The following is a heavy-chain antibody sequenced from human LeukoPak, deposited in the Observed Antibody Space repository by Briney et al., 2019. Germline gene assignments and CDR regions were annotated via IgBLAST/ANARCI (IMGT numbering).Heavy chain of an antibody. CDR1: GGTFSSYA. Sequence: ASVKVSCKASGGTFSSYAISWVRQAPGQGLEWMGRIIPIFGTANYAQKFQGRVTITTDESTSTAYMELSSLRSEDTAVYYCASGYYDSSGYYDDAFDTWGQGTMVTVSS. CDR3: ASGYYDSSGYYDDAFDT. CDR2: IIPIFGTA. V-gene: IGHV1-69*05. J-gene: IGHJ3*02. D-gene: IGHD3-22*01.